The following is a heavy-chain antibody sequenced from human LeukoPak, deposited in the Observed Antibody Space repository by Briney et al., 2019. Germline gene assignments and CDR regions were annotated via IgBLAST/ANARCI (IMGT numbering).Heavy chain of an antibody. CDR1: GLAFSDYW. J-gene: IGHJ4*02. Sequence: PGGSLRLSCAASGLAFSDYWMSWVRQAPGKGLEWVSNIKPGGGHQNYVDSVKSRFTISRDNARNSLYLQMNSLRAEDTAVYYCARGRNPYDFWSGYYLDYWGQGTLVTVSS. D-gene: IGHD3-3*01. V-gene: IGHV3-7*01. CDR3: ARGRNPYDFWSGYYLDY. CDR2: IKPGGGHQ.